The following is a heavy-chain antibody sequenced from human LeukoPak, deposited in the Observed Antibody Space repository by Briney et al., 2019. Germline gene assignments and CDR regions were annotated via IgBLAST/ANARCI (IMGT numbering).Heavy chain of an antibody. CDR2: IYSADSDT. Sequence: GESLKISCKGSGYSSTSYWIAWVRPLPGKGLEWMGIIYSADSDTRYSPSFQGQVTISADKSISTAYLQWSSLKASDTAMYYCATRFDGATGFDYWGQGTLVTVSS. CDR1: GYSSTSYW. CDR3: ATRFDGATGFDY. J-gene: IGHJ4*02. V-gene: IGHV5-51*01. D-gene: IGHD4/OR15-4a*01.